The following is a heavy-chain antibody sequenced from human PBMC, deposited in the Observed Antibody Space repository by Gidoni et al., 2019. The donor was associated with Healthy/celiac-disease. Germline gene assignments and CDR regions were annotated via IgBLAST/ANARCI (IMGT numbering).Heavy chain of an antibody. CDR1: GFTFDDYA. Sequence: EVQLVESGGGLVQPGRSLRLSCAASGFTFDDYAMHWVRQAPGKGLEWVSGISWNSGSIGYADSVKGRFTISRDNAKNSLYLQMNSLRAEDTALYYCAKGTRGYSYGYYFDYWGQGTLVTVSS. D-gene: IGHD5-18*01. J-gene: IGHJ4*02. V-gene: IGHV3-9*01. CDR3: AKGTRGYSYGYYFDY. CDR2: ISWNSGSI.